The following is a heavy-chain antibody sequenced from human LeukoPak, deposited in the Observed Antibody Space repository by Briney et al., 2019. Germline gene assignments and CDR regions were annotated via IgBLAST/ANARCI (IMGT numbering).Heavy chain of an antibody. CDR2: IYYSGST. V-gene: IGHV4-39*01. CDR3: ANYCSSSSCHIRRAFDI. Sequence: PSETLSLTCTVSDVSISSSSYYWGWLRQPPGKGLEWIGTIYYSGSTYYSPSLKSRVAISVDTSKNQFSLKLSSVTAADTAVYYCANYCSSSSCHIRRAFDIWGQGTMVTVSS. J-gene: IGHJ3*02. D-gene: IGHD2-2*02. CDR1: DVSISSSSYY.